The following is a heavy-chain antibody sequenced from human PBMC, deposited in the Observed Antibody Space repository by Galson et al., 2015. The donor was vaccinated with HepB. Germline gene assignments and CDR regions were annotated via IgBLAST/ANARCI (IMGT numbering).Heavy chain of an antibody. CDR2: MSSRGSTI. V-gene: IGHV3-11*01. CDR3: ARMYCSNSGCPYGMDV. Sequence: SLRLSCAGSGFIFSDYYMSWIRQAPGKGLEWVSYMSSRGSTIYYGDSVKGRFTISRDNAKNSLYLQMNSLRGEGTAVYYCARMYCSNSGCPYGMDVWSQRTAVPVS. J-gene: IGHJ6*02. CDR1: GFIFSDYY. D-gene: IGHD2-8*01.